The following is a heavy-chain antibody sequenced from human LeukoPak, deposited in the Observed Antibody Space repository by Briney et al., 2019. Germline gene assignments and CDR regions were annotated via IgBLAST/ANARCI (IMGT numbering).Heavy chain of an antibody. CDR1: GFTFSSYS. CDR3: ARDPSSSSWYYFDY. J-gene: IGHJ4*02. Sequence: GGSLRLSCAASGFTFSSYSMNWVRQAPGKGLEWVSYISSSSSTIYYADSVKGRITISRDNAKNSLYLQMNSLRAEDTAVYYCARDPSSSSWYYFDYWGQGTLVTVSS. V-gene: IGHV3-48*04. CDR2: ISSSSSTI. D-gene: IGHD6-13*01.